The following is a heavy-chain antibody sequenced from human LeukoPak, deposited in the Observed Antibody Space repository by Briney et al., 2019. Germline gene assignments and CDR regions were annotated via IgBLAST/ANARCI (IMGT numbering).Heavy chain of an antibody. J-gene: IGHJ4*02. V-gene: IGHV3-48*03. CDR3: ARCPYSSGSPIDY. CDR1: GFTFSSYE. CDR2: ISSSGSTI. D-gene: IGHD6-19*01. Sequence: GGSLRLSCAASGFTFSSYEMNWVRQAPGKGLEWVSYISSSGSTIYYADSVKGRFTISRDNAKNSLYPQMNSLRAEDTAVYYCARCPYSSGSPIDYWGQGTLVTVSS.